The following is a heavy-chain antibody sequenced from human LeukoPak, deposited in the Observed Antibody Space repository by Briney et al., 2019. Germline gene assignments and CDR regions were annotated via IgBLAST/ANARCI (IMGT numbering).Heavy chain of an antibody. CDR3: ARTANFAAGYYIDY. J-gene: IGHJ4*02. CDR2: ISGGSRHK. CDR1: GFTFSSYT. D-gene: IGHD6-13*01. V-gene: IGHV3-21*01. Sequence: PGGSLRLSCAASGFTFSSYTMNWVHQAPGKGLEWVSSISGGSRHKYYADSVKGRFTISRDNAKNSLYLQMNSLRAEDTAVYYCARTANFAAGYYIDYWGQGTLVTVSS.